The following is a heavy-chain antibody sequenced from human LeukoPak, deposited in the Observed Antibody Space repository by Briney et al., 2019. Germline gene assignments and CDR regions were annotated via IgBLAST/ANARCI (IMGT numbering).Heavy chain of an antibody. V-gene: IGHV1-69*13. J-gene: IGHJ4*02. CDR1: GGTFSSYA. Sequence: GASVKVSCKASGGTFSSYAISWVRQAPGQGLEWMGGIIPIFGTANYAQKFQGRVTITADESTSTAYMELSSLRSEDTAVYYCARARLRASQTGFDYWGQGTLVTVSS. CDR3: ARARLRASQTGFDY. CDR2: IIPIFGTA. D-gene: IGHD4-17*01.